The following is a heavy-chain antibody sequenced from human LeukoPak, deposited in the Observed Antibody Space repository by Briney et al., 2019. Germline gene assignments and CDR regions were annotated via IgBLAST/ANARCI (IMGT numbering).Heavy chain of an antibody. CDR3: AKDALGYCSGGSCSTRSWFDP. Sequence: PGRSLRLSCAASGFTSSSYGMHWVRQAPGKGLEWVAVISYDGSNKYYADSVKGRFTISRDNSKNTLYLQMNSLRAEDTAVYYCAKDALGYCSGGSCSTRSWFDPWGQGTLVTVSS. CDR2: ISYDGSNK. J-gene: IGHJ5*02. CDR1: GFTSSSYG. D-gene: IGHD2-15*01. V-gene: IGHV3-30*18.